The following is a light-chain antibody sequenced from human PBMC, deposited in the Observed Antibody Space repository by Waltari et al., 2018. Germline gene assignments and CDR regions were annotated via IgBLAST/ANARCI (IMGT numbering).Light chain of an antibody. CDR3: CSYAGNYVWV. Sequence: QSALTQPAAVSGSPGHSVTISCPGASSDIGRYDIVSWYQHHPGNGPKLVISDVSKRPSGVSDRFSGSKSGDTASLTISGLQFEDEADYYCCSYAGNYVWVFGGGTRLTVL. V-gene: IGLV2-23*02. CDR1: SSDIGRYDI. CDR2: DVS. J-gene: IGLJ3*02.